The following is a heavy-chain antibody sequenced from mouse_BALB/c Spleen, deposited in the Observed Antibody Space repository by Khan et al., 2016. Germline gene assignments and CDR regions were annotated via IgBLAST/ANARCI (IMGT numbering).Heavy chain of an antibody. D-gene: IGHD1-2*01. V-gene: IGHV14-4*02. J-gene: IGHJ3*01. Sequence: VQLQQSGAELVRSGASVKLSCTASGFNIKDYYMHWVKQRPEQGLEWIGWIDPENGDTEYAPKFQGKATMAAGTSSNAACLQLGRLTSEETADCYCNAVTTATGFAYWGQGNLVTV. CDR2: IDPENGDT. CDR3: NAVTTATGFAY. CDR1: GFNIKDYY.